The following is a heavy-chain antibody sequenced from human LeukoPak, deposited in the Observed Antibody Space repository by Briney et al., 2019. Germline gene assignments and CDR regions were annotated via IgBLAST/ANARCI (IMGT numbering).Heavy chain of an antibody. CDR3: ARDRVVMVRGVPIYYYYGMDV. Sequence: PSETLSLTCAVYGGSFSGYYWSWIRQPSGKGLEWIGEINHSGSTNYNPSLKSRVTISVDTSKNQFSLKLSSVTAADTAVYYCARDRVVMVRGVPIYYYYGMDVWGQGTTVTVSS. CDR2: INHSGST. J-gene: IGHJ6*02. D-gene: IGHD3-10*01. CDR1: GGSFSGYY. V-gene: IGHV4-34*01.